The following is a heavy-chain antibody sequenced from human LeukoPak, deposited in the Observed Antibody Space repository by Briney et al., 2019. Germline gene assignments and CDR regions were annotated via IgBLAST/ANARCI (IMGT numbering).Heavy chain of an antibody. CDR3: ARDLKDTAMVIYYYYGMDA. CDR1: GYTFTSYY. V-gene: IGHV1-46*01. CDR2: INPSGGST. Sequence: ASVTVSCKASGYTFTSYYMHWVRQAPGQGLEWMGIINPSGGSTSYAQKFQGRVTMTRDTSTSTVYMELSSLRSEDTAVYYCARDLKDTAMVIYYYYGMDAWGQGTTVTVSS. D-gene: IGHD5-18*01. J-gene: IGHJ6*02.